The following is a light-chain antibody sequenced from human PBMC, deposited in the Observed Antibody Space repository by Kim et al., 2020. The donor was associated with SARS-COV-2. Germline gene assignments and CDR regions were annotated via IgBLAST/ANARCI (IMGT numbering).Light chain of an antibody. V-gene: IGLV3-21*04. CDR2: YDS. Sequence: SYELTQPPSVSVAPGKTARITCGGNNIGSKSVHWYQQKPGQAPVLVIYYDSDRPSGIPERFSGSNSGNTATLTISRVEAGDEADYYCQVWGSRRVVFGGG. CDR1: NIGSKS. CDR3: QVWGSRRVV. J-gene: IGLJ2*01.